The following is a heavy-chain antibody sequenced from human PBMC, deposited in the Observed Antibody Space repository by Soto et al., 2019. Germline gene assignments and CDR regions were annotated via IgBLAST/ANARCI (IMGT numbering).Heavy chain of an antibody. J-gene: IGHJ6*02. CDR1: GFTFNNYA. D-gene: IGHD3-22*01. CDR3: TRTYYYGSSDYYGPRDYYYGMDV. Sequence: LVESGGGVVQPGRSLRLSCVASGFTFNNYAIHWVRQAPGKGLGWVAVISHDGSKKYYADSVRGRFTISRDNSKNTLYLQMNSLRADDTAMYFCTRTYYYGSSDYYGPRDYYYGMDVWGQGTTVTVSS. V-gene: IGHV3-30-3*01. CDR2: ISHDGSKK.